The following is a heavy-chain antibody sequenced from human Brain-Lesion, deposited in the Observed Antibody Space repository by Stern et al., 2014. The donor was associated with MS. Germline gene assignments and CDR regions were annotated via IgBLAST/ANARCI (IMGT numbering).Heavy chain of an antibody. CDR1: GFPFSNYW. CDR3: VRAAFTTGWYYWYFDL. J-gene: IGHJ2*01. D-gene: IGHD6-19*01. Sequence: EVQLVESGGGLVQPGGSLRLSCAASGFPFSNYWMNWVRQAPGQGLEWVATVKQDGSETYYVDSVKGRFTISRDNAKNSLYLQVNSLRAEDTAVYYCVRAAFTTGWYYWYFDLWGRGTLVTVSS. CDR2: VKQDGSET. V-gene: IGHV3-7*01.